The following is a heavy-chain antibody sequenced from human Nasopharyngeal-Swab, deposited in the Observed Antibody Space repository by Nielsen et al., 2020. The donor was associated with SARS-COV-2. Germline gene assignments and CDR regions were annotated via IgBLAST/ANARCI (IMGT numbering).Heavy chain of an antibody. CDR3: ARLIEYSSSLVEYGMDV. D-gene: IGHD6-6*01. V-gene: IGHV1-69*13. J-gene: IGHJ6*02. CDR2: IIPIFGTA. CDR1: GGTFSSYA. Sequence: SVKVSRKASGGTFSSYAISWVRPAPGQGLEWVGGIIPIFGTANYAQKFQGRVTITADESTSTAYMELSSLRSEDTAVYYCARLIEYSSSLVEYGMDVWGQGTTVTVSS.